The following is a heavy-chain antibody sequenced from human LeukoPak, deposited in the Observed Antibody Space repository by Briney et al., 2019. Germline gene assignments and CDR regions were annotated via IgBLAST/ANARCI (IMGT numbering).Heavy chain of an antibody. J-gene: IGHJ3*02. D-gene: IGHD2-15*01. V-gene: IGHV3-23*01. CDR3: AKDRRILSGFDI. CDR2: ISGSGGST. Sequence: GGTLRLSCAASGFTFSSYGMSWVRQAPGKGLEWVSGISGSGGSTYYADSVKGRFTISRDNSKNTLYLQMNSLRAEDTAVYYCAKDRRILSGFDIWGQGIMVTVSS. CDR1: GFTFSSYG.